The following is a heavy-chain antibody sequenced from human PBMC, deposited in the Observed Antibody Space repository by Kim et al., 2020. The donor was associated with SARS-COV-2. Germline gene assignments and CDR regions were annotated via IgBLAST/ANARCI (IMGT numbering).Heavy chain of an antibody. Sequence: SVKVSCKASGGTFSSYAISWVRQAPGQGLEWMGGIIPIFGTANYAQKFQGRVTITADESTSTAYMELSSLRSEDTAVYYCARAGVWQQLVGGYYYGMDVWGQGTTVTVSS. CDR2: IIPIFGTA. D-gene: IGHD6-13*01. V-gene: IGHV1-69*13. CDR3: ARAGVWQQLVGGYYYGMDV. CDR1: GGTFSSYA. J-gene: IGHJ6*02.